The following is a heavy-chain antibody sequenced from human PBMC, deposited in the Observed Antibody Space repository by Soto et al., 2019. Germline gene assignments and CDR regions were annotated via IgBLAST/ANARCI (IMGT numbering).Heavy chain of an antibody. CDR1: GGSISSSNW. V-gene: IGHV4-4*02. CDR3: ARIYTGSYYVDY. J-gene: IGHJ4*02. CDR2: IYHSGST. D-gene: IGHD1-26*01. Sequence: QVQLQESGPGLVKPSGTLSLTCAVSGGSISSSNWWSWVRQPPGTGLEWIGEIYHSGSTNYKPSLKSRVPIPVDKSKNQFSLKLSAVTAADTAVYYCARIYTGSYYVDYWGQGPLVTVSS.